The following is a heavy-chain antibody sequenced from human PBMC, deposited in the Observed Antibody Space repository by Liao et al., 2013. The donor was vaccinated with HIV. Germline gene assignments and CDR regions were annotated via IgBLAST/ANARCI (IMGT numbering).Heavy chain of an antibody. Sequence: QVQLQESGPGLVKPSQTLSLTCTVSGGSISSGSYYWNWIRQPAGKGLEWIGRIYTSGSTNYNPSLKSRVTISVDTSKNQFSLKLSSVTAADTAVYFCARHDLLPYGAVLSQFDSWGQGTLVTVSS. D-gene: IGHD4/OR15-4a*01. V-gene: IGHV4-61*02. CDR2: IYTSGST. CDR3: ARHDLLPYGAVLSQFDS. J-gene: IGHJ4*02. CDR1: GGSISSGSYY.